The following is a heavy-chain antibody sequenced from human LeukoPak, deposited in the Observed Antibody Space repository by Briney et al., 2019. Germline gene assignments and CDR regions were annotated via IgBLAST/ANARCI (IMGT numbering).Heavy chain of an antibody. D-gene: IGHD3-9*01. V-gene: IGHV3-30*03. J-gene: IGHJ4*02. CDR2: ISYDGSNK. CDR3: ARRGNILSGYYQF. CDR1: GFTFSSSG. Sequence: GGSLRLSCAASGFTFSSSGMDWVRQAPGKGLEWVAVISYDGSNKYYADSVKGRFTISRDNSKNTLYLQMNSLRAGDTAVYYCARRGNILSGYYQFWGQGTLVTVSS.